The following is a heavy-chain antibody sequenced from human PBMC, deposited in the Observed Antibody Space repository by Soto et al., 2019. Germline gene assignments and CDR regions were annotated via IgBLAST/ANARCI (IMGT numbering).Heavy chain of an antibody. D-gene: IGHD3-3*01. J-gene: IGHJ6*03. CDR3: ARHPVLRFLYYMDV. V-gene: IGHV4-59*08. Sequence: SETLSLTCTVSGGSISSYYWSWIRQPPGKGLEWIGYIYYSGSTNYNPSLKSRVTISVDKSKNQFSLKLSSVTAADTAVYYCARHPVLRFLYYMDVWGKGTTVTVSS. CDR2: IYYSGST. CDR1: GGSISSYY.